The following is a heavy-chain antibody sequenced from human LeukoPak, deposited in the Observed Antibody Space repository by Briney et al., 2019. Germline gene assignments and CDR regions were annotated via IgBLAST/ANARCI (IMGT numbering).Heavy chain of an antibody. V-gene: IGHV4-61*02. CDR1: GGSISSGSYY. CDR3: AREPKVRGYDY. J-gene: IGHJ4*02. Sequence: SETLSLTCTVSGGSISSGSYYWSWIRQPAGKGLEWIGRIYTSGSTNYNPSLKSRVTISVDRSKNQFSLKLSSVTAADTAVYYCAREPKVRGYDYWGQGTLVTVSS. D-gene: IGHD3-10*01. CDR2: IYTSGST.